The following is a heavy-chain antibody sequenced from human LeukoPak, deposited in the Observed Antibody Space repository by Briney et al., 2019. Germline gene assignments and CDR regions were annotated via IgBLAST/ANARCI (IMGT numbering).Heavy chain of an antibody. CDR2: IIPIFGTA. Sequence: SVKVSCKASGGTFSSYAISWVRQAPGQGLEWMGGIIPIFGTANYAQKFQGRDTITTDESTSTAYMELSSLRSEDTAVYYCAETAGRAHYAFEILGQRKMVTGSS. V-gene: IGHV1-69*05. D-gene: IGHD6-19*01. CDR3: AETAGRAHYAFEI. CDR1: GGTFSSYA. J-gene: IGHJ3*02.